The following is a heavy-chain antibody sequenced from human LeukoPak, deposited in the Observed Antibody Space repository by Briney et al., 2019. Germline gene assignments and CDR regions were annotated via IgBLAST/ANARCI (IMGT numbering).Heavy chain of an antibody. D-gene: IGHD1-1*01. Sequence: GGSLRLSCAASEFTFSSYAMGWVRQAPGKGLEWVASISGTGSGTYYADSVKGRFTLSRDDSRNTVYLQLNNLRVEDTAIYYCAKANWVSNADAVWWGQGTQVTVSS. V-gene: IGHV3-23*01. CDR1: EFTFSSYA. CDR3: AKANWVSNADAVW. J-gene: IGHJ4*02. CDR2: ISGTGSGT.